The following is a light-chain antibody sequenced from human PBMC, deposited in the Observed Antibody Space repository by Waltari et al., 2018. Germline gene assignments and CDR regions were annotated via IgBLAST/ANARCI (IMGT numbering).Light chain of an antibody. Sequence: DIQMTQSPSSLSASVGDRVTITCRASQSISSYLNWYQQKPGKAPKLLIYAASSLQSGVPSRFRGSGSGTDFNLTISSLQPEDFATYDCQQSYSTPYTFGQGTKLEIK. CDR1: QSISSY. J-gene: IGKJ2*01. CDR3: QQSYSTPYT. CDR2: AAS. V-gene: IGKV1-39*01.